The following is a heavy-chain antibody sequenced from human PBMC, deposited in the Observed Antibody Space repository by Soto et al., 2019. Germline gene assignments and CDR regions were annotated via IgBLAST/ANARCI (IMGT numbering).Heavy chain of an antibody. J-gene: IGHJ5*01. D-gene: IGHD3-10*01. CDR2: ISDDGSIK. Sequence: GGSLRLSCAASGFSFTTYAMHWVRQAPGKGLEWVAVISDDGSIKYYADSVKGRFTISRDNSKNTLSLQMDSLRVEDTAVYYCAKDFGAWSDSWGQGTLVTGSS. CDR1: GFSFTTYA. CDR3: AKDFGAWSDS. V-gene: IGHV3-30-3*01.